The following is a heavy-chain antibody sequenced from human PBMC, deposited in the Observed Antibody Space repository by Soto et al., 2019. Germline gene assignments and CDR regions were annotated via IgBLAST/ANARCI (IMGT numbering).Heavy chain of an antibody. Sequence: SCAASGFTFSSYAMSWVRQAPGKGLEWVSAISGSGGSTYYADSVKGRFTISRDNSKNTLYLQMNSLRAEDTAVYYCAKTKAKSRDAFDIWGQGTMVTVSS. J-gene: IGHJ3*02. CDR1: GFTFSSYA. CDR3: AKTKAKSRDAFDI. V-gene: IGHV3-23*01. CDR2: ISGSGGST.